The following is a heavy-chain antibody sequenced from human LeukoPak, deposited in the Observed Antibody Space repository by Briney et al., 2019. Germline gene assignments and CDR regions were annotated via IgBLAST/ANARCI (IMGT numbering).Heavy chain of an antibody. CDR2: ISGSGGST. Sequence: PGGSLRLSCATSGFIFSTYALSWVRQAPGKGLEWASSISGSGGSTYHADSVKGRFTISRDSSKNTLYLQMNSLRAEVTAIYYCARVIRAAPGKGYFDYWGQGTLVTVSS. CDR3: ARVIRAAPGKGYFDY. V-gene: IGHV3-23*01. D-gene: IGHD6-13*01. J-gene: IGHJ4*02. CDR1: GFIFSTYA.